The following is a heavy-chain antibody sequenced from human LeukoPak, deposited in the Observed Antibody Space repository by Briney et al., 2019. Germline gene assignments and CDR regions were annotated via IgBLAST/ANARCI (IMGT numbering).Heavy chain of an antibody. J-gene: IGHJ6*02. CDR2: IGNSGSST. V-gene: IGHV3-23*01. Sequence: GGSLRLSCAASGFTFNNYVMNWVRQAPGKGLEWVSAIGNSGSSTYYADSVKGRFTISRDNSKNTVYLQMNSLRAEDTAPYYCAKSVATYFYYGLDVWGQGTTVTVSS. CDR1: GFTFNNYV. CDR3: AKSVATYFYYGLDV.